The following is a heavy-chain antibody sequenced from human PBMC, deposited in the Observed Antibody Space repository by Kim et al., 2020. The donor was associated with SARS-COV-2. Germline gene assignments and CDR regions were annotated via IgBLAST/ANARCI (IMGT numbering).Heavy chain of an antibody. D-gene: IGHD1-7*01. V-gene: IGHV1-24*01. CDR1: GYTLTELS. J-gene: IGHJ4*02. Sequence: ASVKVSCKVSGYTLTELSMHWVRQAPGKGLEWMGGFDPEDGETIYAQKFQGRVTMTEDTSTDTAYMELSSLRSEDTAVYYCATKLGVRTNDWNYVNYFDYWGQGTLVTVSS. CDR2: FDPEDGET. CDR3: ATKLGVRTNDWNYVNYFDY.